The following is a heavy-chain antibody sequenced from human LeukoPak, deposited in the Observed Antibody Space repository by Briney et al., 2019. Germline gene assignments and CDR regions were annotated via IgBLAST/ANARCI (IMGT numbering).Heavy chain of an antibody. CDR2: IKFDGSLA. CDR1: GLTFSTYW. CDR3: VTGHYDSRMYFDL. Sequence: GGSLRLSCTAFGLTFSTYWVHWVRQAPGKGLVWVSQIKFDGSLASYADSVKGRFTISRDNAKNTLYLQMNTLGTEDTAVYYCVTGHYDSRMYFDLWGRGTLVTVSS. J-gene: IGHJ2*01. D-gene: IGHD3-16*01. V-gene: IGHV3-74*01.